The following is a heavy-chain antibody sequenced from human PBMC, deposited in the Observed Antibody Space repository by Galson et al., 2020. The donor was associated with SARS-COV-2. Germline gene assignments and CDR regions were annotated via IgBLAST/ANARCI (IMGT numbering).Heavy chain of an antibody. CDR3: ARDWPPDYALPHGSDDASDI. CDR2: ITSSRSTL. J-gene: IGHJ3*02. CDR1: GFHITAYS. V-gene: IGHV3-48*02. Sequence: GEPLKISCAASGFHITAYSMNWVRQAPGKGLEWVSSITSSRSTLHHADSVKGRFTISRDNAKNSVYLQMNSLRDEDTAVYYCARDWPPDYALPHGSDDASDIWGQGTMVTVSS. D-gene: IGHD3-10*01.